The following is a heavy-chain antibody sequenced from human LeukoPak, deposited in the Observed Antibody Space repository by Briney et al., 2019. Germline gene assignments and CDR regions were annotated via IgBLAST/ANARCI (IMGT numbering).Heavy chain of an antibody. CDR2: ISAYNGNT. V-gene: IGHV1-18*01. CDR1: GYTFTSYG. D-gene: IGHD3-10*01. Sequence: ASVKVSCKASGYTFTSYGISWVRQAPGQGLEWMGWISAYNGNTNYAQKLQGRVTMTTDTSTSTAYMELSSLRSEDTAVYYCARDKRLGGSGSFDYWGQGTLVTVSS. CDR3: ARDKRLGGSGSFDY. J-gene: IGHJ4*02.